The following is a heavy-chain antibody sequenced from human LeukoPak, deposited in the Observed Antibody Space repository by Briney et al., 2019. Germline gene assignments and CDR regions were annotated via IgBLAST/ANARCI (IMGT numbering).Heavy chain of an antibody. V-gene: IGHV3-23*01. CDR1: GFTFSAFA. J-gene: IGHJ3*02. D-gene: IGHD1-26*01. Sequence: PGGSLRLSCAASGFTFSAFAMIWVRQPPGKGLEWVSSIFSGGGEIHYADSVKGRFTISRDNSKNTLYLQMNSLRAEDTAVYYCARGGSYLSAFDIWGQGTMVTVSS. CDR3: ARGGSYLSAFDI. CDR2: IFSGGGEI.